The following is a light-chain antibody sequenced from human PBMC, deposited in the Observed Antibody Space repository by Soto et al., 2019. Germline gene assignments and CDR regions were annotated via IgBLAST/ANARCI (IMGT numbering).Light chain of an antibody. V-gene: IGLV2-14*01. J-gene: IGLJ1*01. CDR3: SSYTSSTTYV. CDR2: QVS. CDR1: TSDVGAYNY. Sequence: QSALTQPACVSGSPGQSIAISYTGTTSDVGAYNYVSWYQQHPGKAPKLMIYQVSNRPSGVSNRFSGSKSGNTASLTISGLQAEDEADYYCSSYTSSTTYVFGTGTKLTVL.